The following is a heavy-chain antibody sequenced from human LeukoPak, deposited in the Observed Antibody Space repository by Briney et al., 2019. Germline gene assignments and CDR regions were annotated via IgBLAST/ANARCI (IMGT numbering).Heavy chain of an antibody. Sequence: ENPALTCSVSGDSITRSYWSWIRQPPGKRLEWIGHIYYTGSTNYNPSLKSRVTISVDTSKNQFSLKLNSVTAADTAIYYCARDPGRYSYAYYFDNWGRGTMAADSS. V-gene: IGHV4-59*01. D-gene: IGHD5-18*01. J-gene: IGHJ4*02. CDR2: IYYTGST. CDR3: ARDPGRYSYAYYFDN. CDR1: GDSITRSY.